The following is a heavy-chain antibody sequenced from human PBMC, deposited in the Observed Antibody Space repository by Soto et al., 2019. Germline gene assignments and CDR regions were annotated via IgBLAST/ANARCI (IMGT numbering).Heavy chain of an antibody. D-gene: IGHD1-26*01. J-gene: IGHJ4*02. V-gene: IGHV1-2*02. CDR2: IGPESGAT. Sequence: ASVKVSCKASGYTFTGHYIHWVRQAPEQGPEWMGEIGPESGATRYAQRFQGRVTMTRDMSITTVYMELNNLSPDGTAVYYCGRGRSGQIVVVYWGQGTPVTVSS. CDR1: GYTFTGHY. CDR3: GRGRSGQIVVVY.